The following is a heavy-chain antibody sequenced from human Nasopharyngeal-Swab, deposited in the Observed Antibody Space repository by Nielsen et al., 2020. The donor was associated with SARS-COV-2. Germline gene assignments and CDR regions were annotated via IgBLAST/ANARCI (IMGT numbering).Heavy chain of an antibody. CDR1: GGSFSGYY. CDR3: AKGLYSGSHEYFDL. CDR2: INYSGST. V-gene: IGHV4-34*01. D-gene: IGHD1-26*01. J-gene: IGHJ2*01. Sequence: AETLSLTCAVYGGSFSGYYWSWIRQPPGKGLEWIGEINYSGSTNYNPSLKSRVTISVDTSNNQFPLKLSSVTAADTAVYYWAKGLYSGSHEYFDLWGRGTLVTVSS.